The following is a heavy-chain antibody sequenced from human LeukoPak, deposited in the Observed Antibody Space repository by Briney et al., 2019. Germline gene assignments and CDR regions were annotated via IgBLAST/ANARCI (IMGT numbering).Heavy chain of an antibody. V-gene: IGHV3-23*01. CDR3: ANRPSSGAAAKYYFDY. J-gene: IGHJ4*02. CDR2: NSGSRGST. CDR1: GFTFNNNA. Sequence: GGSLTHFCAAWGFTFNNNARSWVGQAPGKGLEWVSANSGSRGSTYYADSVKGPFAISRDISKNTLYLQMTSLRAEDTAVYYCANRPSSGAAAKYYFDYWGQGTLVTVSS. D-gene: IGHD6-13*01.